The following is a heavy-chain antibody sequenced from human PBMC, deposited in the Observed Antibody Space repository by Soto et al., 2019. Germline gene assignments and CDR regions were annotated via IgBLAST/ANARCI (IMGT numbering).Heavy chain of an antibody. Sequence: SETLSLTCAVSGGSISSSNWWSWVRQPPGKGLEWIGEIYHSGSTNYNPSLKSRVTISVDKSKNQFSLKLSSVTAADTGVYYCARDRKAMVRGVIINGMFDYWGQGTLVTVSS. J-gene: IGHJ4*02. CDR1: GGSISSSNW. CDR2: IYHSGST. V-gene: IGHV4-4*02. CDR3: ARDRKAMVRGVIINGMFDY. D-gene: IGHD3-10*01.